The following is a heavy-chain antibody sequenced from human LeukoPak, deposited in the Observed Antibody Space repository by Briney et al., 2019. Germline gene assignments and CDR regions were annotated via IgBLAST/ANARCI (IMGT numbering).Heavy chain of an antibody. CDR1: GGSVRRGNYY. V-gene: IGHV4-61*02. Sequence: SQTLSLACTVSGGSVRRGNYYWTWIRQPAGSGLEWIGRIYTSGTTDYNPSLRTRVTISVDASRNQFSLKLSSVTAADTAVYYCARATKDLKNDYGDYAFDYWGQGTLVTVSS. D-gene: IGHD4-17*01. CDR3: ARATKDLKNDYGDYAFDY. CDR2: IYTSGTT. J-gene: IGHJ4*02.